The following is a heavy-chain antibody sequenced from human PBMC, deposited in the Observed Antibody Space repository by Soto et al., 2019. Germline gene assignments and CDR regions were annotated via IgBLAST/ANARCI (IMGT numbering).Heavy chain of an antibody. Sequence: GASVKVSCKASGFTFTSSAMQCVRQARGQRLEWIGWIVVGSGNTNYAQKFQERVTITRDMSTSTAYMELSSLRSEDTAVYYCAAAASAYYYYMDVWGKGTTVTVSS. V-gene: IGHV1-58*02. CDR3: AAAASAYYYYMDV. J-gene: IGHJ6*03. D-gene: IGHD2-2*01. CDR2: IVVGSGNT. CDR1: GFTFTSSA.